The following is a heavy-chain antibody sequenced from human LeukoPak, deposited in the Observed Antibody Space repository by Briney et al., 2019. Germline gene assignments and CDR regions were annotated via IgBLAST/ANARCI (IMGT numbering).Heavy chain of an antibody. CDR1: GVSISSSSYY. CDR3: ARHRPWCDDPFDY. D-gene: IGHD4/OR15-4a*01. J-gene: IGHJ4*02. V-gene: IGHV4-39*01. Sequence: PSQTLSLTCAVSGVSISSSSYYWGCIRQSPGKGREWIVSMNDGGSVYYYPSLKSRATMFVDTSKNQFSLKLSSVTGADTAVYYCARHRPWCDDPFDYWGQGTLVTVSS. CDR2: MNDGGSV.